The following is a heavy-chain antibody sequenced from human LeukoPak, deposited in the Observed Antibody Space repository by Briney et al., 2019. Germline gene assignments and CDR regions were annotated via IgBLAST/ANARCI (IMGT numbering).Heavy chain of an antibody. J-gene: IGHJ4*02. CDR2: IRTKANNYAT. V-gene: IGHV3-73*01. CDR1: GFTFSGST. D-gene: IGHD2-21*02. CDR3: SRHEALPGDY. Sequence: GGSLKLSCAASGFTFSGSTVHWVRQASGKGLDWVGHIRTKANNYATAYAASVKGRFTISRDDSKNTAYLQMNSLKIEDTAVYYFSRHEALPGDYWGQGTLVTVSS.